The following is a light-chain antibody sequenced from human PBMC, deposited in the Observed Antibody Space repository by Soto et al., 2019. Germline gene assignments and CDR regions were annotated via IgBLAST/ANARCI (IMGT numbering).Light chain of an antibody. J-gene: IGLJ2*01. Sequence: QLVLTQPPSASGSPGQSVTISCTGTSSDVGGYNYVSWYQQHPGKAPKLMIYEVSKRPSVVPDRFAGSKSGNTASLTVSGLQAEDEADYYCSSYAGSNNLVFGGGTKLTVL. CDR2: EVS. CDR3: SSYAGSNNLV. CDR1: SSDVGGYNY. V-gene: IGLV2-8*01.